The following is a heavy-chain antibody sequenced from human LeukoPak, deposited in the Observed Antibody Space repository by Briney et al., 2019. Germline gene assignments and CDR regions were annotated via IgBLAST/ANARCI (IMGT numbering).Heavy chain of an antibody. V-gene: IGHV1-2*06. CDR2: INPHGGGT. Sequence: ASVKVSCKASGYTFTGYYMHWVRQAPGQGLEWMGRINPHGGGTNYAQKFQGRVTMARDTSVSTAYMELSRLRSDDTAVYYCARGDWFTMAREPGGYWGQGTLVTVSS. J-gene: IGHJ4*02. CDR3: ARGDWFTMAREPGGY. CDR1: GYTFTGYY. D-gene: IGHD3-10*01.